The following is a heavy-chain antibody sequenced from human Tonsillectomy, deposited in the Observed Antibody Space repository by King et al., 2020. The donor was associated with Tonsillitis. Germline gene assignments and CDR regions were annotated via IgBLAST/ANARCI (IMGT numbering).Heavy chain of an antibody. CDR2: ISYDGSNK. D-gene: IGHD6-13*01. V-gene: IGHV3-30*03. Sequence: VQLVESGGGVVQPGRSLRLSCAASGFTFSSYGMHWVRQAPGKGLEWVAVISYDGSNKYYADSVKGRFTISRDNSKNTLYLQMNSLRAEDTAVYYCATDLHVLQQLVLYYYYGMDVWGQGTTVTVSS. J-gene: IGHJ6*02. CDR3: ATDLHVLQQLVLYYYYGMDV. CDR1: GFTFSSYG.